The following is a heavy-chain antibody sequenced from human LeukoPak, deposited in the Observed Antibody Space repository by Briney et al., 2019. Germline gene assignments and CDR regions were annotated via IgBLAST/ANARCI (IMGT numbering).Heavy chain of an antibody. CDR2: IYHSGST. V-gene: IGHV4-38-2*02. CDR3: ARESYYDSSGYSHDAFDI. CDR1: GYTISTGCY. Sequence: KTSETLSLTCTVSGYTISTGCYWGWIRQPPGKGLEWIGSIYHSGSTLYNPSLNSRLTMSVDTSKNSFSLKLSSVTAADTAIYYCARESYYDSSGYSHDAFDIWGQGTMVTVSS. D-gene: IGHD3-22*01. J-gene: IGHJ3*02.